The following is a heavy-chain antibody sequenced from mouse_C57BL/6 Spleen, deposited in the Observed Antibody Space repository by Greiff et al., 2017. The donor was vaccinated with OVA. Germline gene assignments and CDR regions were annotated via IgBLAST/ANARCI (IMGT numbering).Heavy chain of an antibody. CDR2: ISDGGSYT. V-gene: IGHV5-4*01. CDR3: ARDPRYYGSSYDSY. Sequence: EVQLVESGGGLVKPGGSLKLSCAASGFTFSSYAMSWVRQTPEKRLEWVATISDGGSYTYYPDNVKGRFTISRDNAKNNLYLQMSHLKSEDTAMYYCARDPRYYGSSYDSYWGQGTLVTVSA. D-gene: IGHD1-1*01. J-gene: IGHJ3*01. CDR1: GFTFSSYA.